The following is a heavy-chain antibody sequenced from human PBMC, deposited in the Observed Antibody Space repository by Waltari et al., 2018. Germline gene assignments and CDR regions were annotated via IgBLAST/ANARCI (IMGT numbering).Heavy chain of an antibody. CDR2: IYGPGST. J-gene: IGHJ5*01. CDR1: GVTVSSTY. D-gene: IGHD3-22*01. CDR3: VRAISGFHPFDS. V-gene: IGHV3-53*02. Sequence: EVLLVETGGGLILPGGSLRLSCEVSGVTVSSTYMNWVRQAPGKGLEWVSVIYGPGSTYDADSAKGRFTISRDNSKNTLDLQMNGRRADDTAVYYCVRAISGFHPFDSWGQGTLVSVSS.